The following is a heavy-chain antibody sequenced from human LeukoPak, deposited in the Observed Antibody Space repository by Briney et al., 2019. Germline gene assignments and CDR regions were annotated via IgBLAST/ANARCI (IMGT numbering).Heavy chain of an antibody. V-gene: IGHV1-46*01. CDR2: INPYVGST. J-gene: IGHJ6*03. D-gene: IGHD3-16*01. Sequence: VASVKVSCKASGYTFTSYGISWVRQAPGQGLEWMGIINPYVGSTGYAQKFQGRFTMTRDTSTSTVYMELSSLSSEDTAVYYCARDGRRSAYTAPSPYYYNMDVWGKGTTVTVSS. CDR1: GYTFTSYG. CDR3: ARDGRRSAYTAPSPYYYNMDV.